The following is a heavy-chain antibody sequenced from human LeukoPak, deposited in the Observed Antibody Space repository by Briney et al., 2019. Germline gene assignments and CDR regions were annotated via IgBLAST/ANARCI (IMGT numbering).Heavy chain of an antibody. Sequence: PSETLSLTCAVYGGSFSGYYWSWIRQPPGKGLEWIGEINHSGSTNYNPSLKSRVTISVDTSKNQFSLKLSSVTAADTAVYYCAGQVGATGAFDYWGQGTLVTVSS. J-gene: IGHJ4*02. CDR3: AGQVGATGAFDY. CDR1: GGSFSGYY. CDR2: INHSGST. V-gene: IGHV4-34*01. D-gene: IGHD1-26*01.